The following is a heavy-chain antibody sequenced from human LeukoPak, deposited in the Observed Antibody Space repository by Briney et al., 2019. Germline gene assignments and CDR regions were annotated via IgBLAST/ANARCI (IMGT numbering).Heavy chain of an antibody. Sequence: GGSLRLSCAASGFTFSSYGMHWVRQAPGKGLEWVAVISYDGTNKYYADSVKGRFTISRDNSKNTLYLQMNSLRTEDTAFYYCAKAYYDYVWGSYRYFCAFDIWGQGTMVTVSS. V-gene: IGHV3-30*18. CDR2: ISYDGTNK. CDR3: AKAYYDYVWGSYRYFCAFDI. CDR1: GFTFSSYG. D-gene: IGHD3-16*02. J-gene: IGHJ3*02.